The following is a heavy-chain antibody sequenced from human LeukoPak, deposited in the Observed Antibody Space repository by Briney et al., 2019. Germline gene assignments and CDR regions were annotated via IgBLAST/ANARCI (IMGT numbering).Heavy chain of an antibody. CDR1: GGSFSGYY. CDR2: INHSGST. J-gene: IGHJ4*02. V-gene: IGHV4-34*01. Sequence: PSETLSLTCAVYGGSFSGYYWSWIRQPPGKGLEWIGEINHSGSTNYNPSLKSRVTISVDTSKNQFSLKLSSVTAADTAVYYCARNRHGDYPYFDYWGQGTLVTVSS. D-gene: IGHD4-17*01. CDR3: ARNRHGDYPYFDY.